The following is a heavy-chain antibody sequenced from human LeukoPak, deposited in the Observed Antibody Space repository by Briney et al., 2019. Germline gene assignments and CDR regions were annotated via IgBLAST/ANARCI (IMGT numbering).Heavy chain of an antibody. CDR1: GYTFISYD. J-gene: IGHJ3*02. CDR3: ARGTRGTPKVLWFGEDDTFDI. V-gene: IGHV1-8*03. CDR2: MNPNSGNT. Sequence: ASVKVSCKASGYTFISYDLNWVRQASGQGLEWMGWMNPNSGNTGYAQKFEGRVTITRNTSISTAYMELSSLRSEDTAVYYCARGTRGTPKVLWFGEDDTFDIWGQGTMVTVSS. D-gene: IGHD3-10*01.